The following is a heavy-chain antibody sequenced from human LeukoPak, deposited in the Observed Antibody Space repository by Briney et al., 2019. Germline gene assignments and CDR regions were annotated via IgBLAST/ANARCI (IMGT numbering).Heavy chain of an antibody. J-gene: IGHJ4*02. V-gene: IGHV1-2*06. D-gene: IGHD6-13*01. CDR2: INHNSGGT. CDR3: ARASMDSSNRFDY. CDR1: GYIFTCYS. Sequence: ASVKVFCKTSGYIFTCYSMHWVRQAPGQGLEWMGRINHNSGGTNYAQNFQGRVTMTRDTSLSTAYMELSRLRSDDTAVYYCARASMDSSNRFDYWGRGTLVTVFS.